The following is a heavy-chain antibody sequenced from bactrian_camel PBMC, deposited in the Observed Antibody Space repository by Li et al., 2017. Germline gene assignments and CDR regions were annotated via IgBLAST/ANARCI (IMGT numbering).Heavy chain of an antibody. CDR1: GSAVSNLY. CDR3: AAFGRKQGPSCTVVGGAAQLWHY. V-gene: IGHV3S40*01. Sequence: VQLVESGGGSVQAGGSLRLSCAASGSAVSNLYMAWFRQAPGLEREAVSRMYRDSGATWYADSVKGRFTISQDNAKTMVSLQMNSLKPEDTDMYYCAAFGRKQGPSCTVVGGAAQLWHYWGRGTQVTVS. J-gene: IGHJ4*01. CDR2: MYRDSGAT. D-gene: IGHD2*01.